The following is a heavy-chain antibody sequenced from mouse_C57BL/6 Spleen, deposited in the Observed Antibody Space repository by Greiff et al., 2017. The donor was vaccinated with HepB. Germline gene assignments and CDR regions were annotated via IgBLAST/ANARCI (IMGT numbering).Heavy chain of an antibody. CDR1: GYTFTDYN. CDR2: INPNNGGT. D-gene: IGHD2-4*01. J-gene: IGHJ3*01. Sequence: EVQLQQSGPELVKPGASVKIPCKASGYTFTDYNMDWVKQSHGKSLEWIGDINPNNGGTIYNQKFKGKATLTVDKSSSTAYMELRSLTSEDTAVYYCATYYDYDPFAYWGQGTLVTVSA. CDR3: ATYYDYDPFAY. V-gene: IGHV1-18*01.